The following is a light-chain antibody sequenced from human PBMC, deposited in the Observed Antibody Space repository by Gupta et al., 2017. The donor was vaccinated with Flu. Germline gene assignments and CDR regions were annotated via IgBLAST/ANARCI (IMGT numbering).Light chain of an antibody. CDR2: ATY. V-gene: IGKV1-16*01. J-gene: IGKJ4*01. CDR3: QQYNTYPQVS. CDR1: QDICTF. Sequence: RVTIACRRSQDICTFLAVCQQKPGKAPRSLILATYRLQSGVPSRYSGSGSGTDFTLTISSLQPGDFATYYCQQYNTYPQVSFGGATKVEIK.